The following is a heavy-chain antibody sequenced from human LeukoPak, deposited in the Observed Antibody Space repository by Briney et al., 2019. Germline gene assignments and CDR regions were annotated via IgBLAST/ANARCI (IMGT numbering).Heavy chain of an antibody. D-gene: IGHD2-15*01. Sequence: GGSLRLSCAASGFTFSSYAMNWVRQAPGKGLEWVSYISSDGSTTYYADSVKGRFTISRDNAKNSLYLQMNSLRAEDTAVYYCARVLLVVGPYYFDSWGRGTLVTVSS. CDR3: ARVLLVVGPYYFDS. V-gene: IGHV3-48*03. CDR2: ISSDGSTT. J-gene: IGHJ4*02. CDR1: GFTFSSYA.